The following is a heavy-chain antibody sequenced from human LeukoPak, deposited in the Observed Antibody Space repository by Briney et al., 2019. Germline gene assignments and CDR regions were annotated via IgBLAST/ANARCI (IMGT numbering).Heavy chain of an antibody. J-gene: IGHJ4*02. CDR1: GFTFSSYA. CDR3: ATQHIVVVTAIPYHDY. D-gene: IGHD2-21*02. CDR2: ISYDGSNK. Sequence: PGGSLRLSCAASGFTFSSYAMHWVRQAPGKGLEWVAVISYDGSNKYYADSVKGRFTISRDNSKNTLYLQMNSLRAEDTAVYYCATQHIVVVTAIPYHDYWGQGTLVTVSS. V-gene: IGHV3-30*04.